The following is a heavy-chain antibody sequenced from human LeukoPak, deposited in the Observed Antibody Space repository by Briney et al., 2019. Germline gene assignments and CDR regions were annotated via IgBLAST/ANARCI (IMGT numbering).Heavy chain of an antibody. CDR1: GFTFRSHA. D-gene: IGHD3-22*01. CDR2: ISGSGGST. Sequence: GGSLRLSCAASGFTFRSHAMSWVRQAPGKELEWVSAISGSGGSTYYADSVKGRFTISRDNSKNTLYVQMSSLRAEDTAVYYCAKVGLITGMDVWGQGTTVTVSS. J-gene: IGHJ6*02. V-gene: IGHV3-23*01. CDR3: AKVGLITGMDV.